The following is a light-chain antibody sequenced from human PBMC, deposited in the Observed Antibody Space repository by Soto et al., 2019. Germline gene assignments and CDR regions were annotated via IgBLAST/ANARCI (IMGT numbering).Light chain of an antibody. CDR2: DAF. Sequence: EMVMTQSPATLSVSPGERATLSCRAIQSVSSSYLAWYQQRPGQAPRLLIYDAFIRATGIPARFSGSESGTDFTLTISSLEPEDFAVYYCQQRSNWPLTFGQGTRLEIK. CDR3: QQRSNWPLT. CDR1: QSVSSSY. J-gene: IGKJ5*01. V-gene: IGKV3-11*01.